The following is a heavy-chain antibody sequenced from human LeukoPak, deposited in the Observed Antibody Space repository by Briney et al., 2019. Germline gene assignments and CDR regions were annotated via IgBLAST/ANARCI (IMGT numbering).Heavy chain of an antibody. J-gene: IGHJ4*02. CDR3: AKDSAPVLLWFGEPHPIDY. Sequence: GGSLRLSCAASGFTFSSYAMSWVRQAPGKGLEWVSAISGSGGSTYYADSVKGRFTISRDNSKNTLYLQMNSLRAEDTAVYYCAKDSAPVLLWFGEPHPIDYWGQGTLVTVSS. V-gene: IGHV3-23*01. CDR1: GFTFSSYA. CDR2: ISGSGGST. D-gene: IGHD3-10*01.